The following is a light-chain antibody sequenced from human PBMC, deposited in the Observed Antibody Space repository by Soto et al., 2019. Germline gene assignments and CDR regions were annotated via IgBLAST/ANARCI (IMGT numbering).Light chain of an antibody. CDR3: QRYDSYSHP. CDR2: DAS. J-gene: IGKJ1*01. Sequence: IKMTQSPATPSAPVADRVTIACRASQSISSWLAWYQQKPGKAPRLLIYDASRLESGVPSWFSGSGSGTDFTLTIGSLQADDFASYCCQRYDSYSHPFGEGTKVDIK. V-gene: IGKV1-5*01. CDR1: QSISSW.